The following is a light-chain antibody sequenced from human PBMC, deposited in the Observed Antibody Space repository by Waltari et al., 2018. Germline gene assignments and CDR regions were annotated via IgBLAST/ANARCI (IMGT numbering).Light chain of an antibody. CDR3: QQYNSYPF. J-gene: IGKJ2*01. CDR1: QSIRSW. V-gene: IGKV1-5*03. CDR2: KAS. Sequence: DIQMTQSPSTLSASVGDRVTITCRASQSIRSWLAWYQQKPGKAPKLLIYKASSLESGVPSRFSGSGSGTEFTLTISSLQPDDFATYYCQQYNSYPFFGQGTKLEIK.